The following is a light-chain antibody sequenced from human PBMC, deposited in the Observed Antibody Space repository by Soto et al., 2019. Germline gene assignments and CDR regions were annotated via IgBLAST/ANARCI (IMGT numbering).Light chain of an antibody. CDR3: QRYGASSFT. V-gene: IGKV3-20*01. CDR1: QSVDSSY. CDR2: ATS. J-gene: IGKJ2*01. Sequence: EIVLTQSPGTLSLSPGERATLSCRASQSVDSSYLSWYQHKPGQAPRLLIYATSSRATGIPDRFSGSGSGTDFTLTISRLEHEDFAVYYCQRYGASSFTFGQGTNLEIK.